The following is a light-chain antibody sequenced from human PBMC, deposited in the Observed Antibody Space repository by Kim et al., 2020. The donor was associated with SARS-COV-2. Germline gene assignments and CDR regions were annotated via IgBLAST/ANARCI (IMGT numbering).Light chain of an antibody. CDR2: GAS. CDR3: QQYGSSPPYA. J-gene: IGKJ2*01. V-gene: IGKV3-20*01. CDR1: QSVSSRS. Sequence: PGERATLAGRASQSVSSRSLAWYQQKPGQAPRLLIYGASNRATGIPDRFSGGGSGTDFTLTISRLEPEDFAVYYCQQYGSSPPYAFGQGTKLEI.